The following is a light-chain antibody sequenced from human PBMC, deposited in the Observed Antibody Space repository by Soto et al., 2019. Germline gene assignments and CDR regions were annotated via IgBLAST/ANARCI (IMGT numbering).Light chain of an antibody. J-gene: IGLJ2*01. CDR2: EGS. CDR3: CSYAGSSTLEV. V-gene: IGLV2-23*01. Sequence: QSVLTQPASVSGSPGQSITISCTGTSSDVGSYNLVSWYQQHPGKAPKVMIYEGSKRPSGVSNRFSGSKSGNTASLTISGLQAEDEADYYCCSYAGSSTLEVFGGGTQLTVL. CDR1: SSDVGSYNL.